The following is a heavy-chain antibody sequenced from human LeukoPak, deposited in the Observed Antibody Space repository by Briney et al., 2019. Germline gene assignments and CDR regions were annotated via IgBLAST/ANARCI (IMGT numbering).Heavy chain of an antibody. J-gene: IGHJ4*02. V-gene: IGHV4-34*01. D-gene: IGHD3-10*01. Sequence: SETLSLTCAVYGGSFSGYYWSWIRQPPGKGLEWIGEINHSGSTNYNPSLKSRVTISGDTSKNQFSLKLSSVTAADTAVYYCARVRGKYYYGSGKLGFFDYWGQGTLVTVSS. CDR3: ARVRGKYYYGSGKLGFFDY. CDR1: GGSFSGYY. CDR2: INHSGST.